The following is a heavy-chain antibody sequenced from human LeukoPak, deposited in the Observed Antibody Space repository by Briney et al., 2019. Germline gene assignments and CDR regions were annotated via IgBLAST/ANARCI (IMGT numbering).Heavy chain of an antibody. CDR2: INPSGGST. CDR3: ARATAVAGPDY. D-gene: IGHD6-19*01. Sequence: ASVKVPCKASGYTFTSYYMHWVRQAPGQGPEWMGIINPSGGSTSYAQKFQGRVTMTRGTSTSTVYMELSSLRSEDTAVYYCARATAVAGPDYWGQGTLVTVSS. V-gene: IGHV1-46*01. J-gene: IGHJ4*02. CDR1: GYTFTSYY.